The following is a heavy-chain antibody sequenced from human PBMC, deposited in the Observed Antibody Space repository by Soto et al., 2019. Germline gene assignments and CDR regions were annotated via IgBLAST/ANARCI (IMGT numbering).Heavy chain of an antibody. J-gene: IGHJ6*03. Sequence: QVQLVQSGAEVEKPGASVKVSCKASGYSFSNYAVHWLRQAPGQRLEWMGWVNAGNGNTRYSQNFQGRVTITRDTSARTAYLELSSLRSEDTAVYYCARGHLAVVPVASWYYYMDVWGKGTTVTVSS. CDR3: ARGHLAVVPVASWYYYMDV. CDR2: VNAGNGNT. D-gene: IGHD2-2*01. CDR1: GYSFSNYA. V-gene: IGHV1-3*01.